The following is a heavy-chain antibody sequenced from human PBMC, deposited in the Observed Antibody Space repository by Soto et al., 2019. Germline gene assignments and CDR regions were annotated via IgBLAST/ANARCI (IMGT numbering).Heavy chain of an antibody. V-gene: IGHV4-30-2*01. Sequence: PSETLSLTCDFSVGPIDTGGYSWNWLGQPPGKGLEWIGYIYHSGRTIYNPSLKSRVTMSLDRSKNQFSLKVTSVTAADTAVYYCARGPYIKHSLFDYWGQGNLVTVSS. J-gene: IGHJ4*02. CDR2: IYHSGRT. CDR1: VGPIDTGGYS. CDR3: ARGPYIKHSLFDY. D-gene: IGHD2-15*01.